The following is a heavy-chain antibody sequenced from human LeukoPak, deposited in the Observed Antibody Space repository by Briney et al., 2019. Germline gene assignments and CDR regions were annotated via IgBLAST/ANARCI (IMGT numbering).Heavy chain of an antibody. CDR2: ISYDGSNK. Sequence: GGSLRLSCAASGFTFSSYAMHWVRQAPGKGLEWVAVISYDGSNKYYADSVKGRFTISRDNSKNTLYLQMNSLRAEDTAVYYCARGRYCSSTSCYRNYYYYMDVWGKGTTVTVSS. CDR3: ARGRYCSSTSCYRNYYYYMDV. D-gene: IGHD2-2*02. V-gene: IGHV3-30-3*01. J-gene: IGHJ6*03. CDR1: GFTFSSYA.